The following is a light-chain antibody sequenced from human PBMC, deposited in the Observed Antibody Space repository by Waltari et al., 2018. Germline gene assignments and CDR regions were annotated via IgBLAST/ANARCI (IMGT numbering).Light chain of an antibody. CDR3: SSFTSSSTWV. CDR1: TSDLGGYNY. CDR2: DVS. Sequence: QSALTQPASVSGSPGQSITISCTGTTSDLGGYNYVSWYQQHPGKAPKLMIYDVSSRPSGVSHRFSGSKSGNTASLIISGLQAEDEADYYCSSFTSSSTWVFGGGTKLTVL. J-gene: IGLJ3*02. V-gene: IGLV2-14*01.